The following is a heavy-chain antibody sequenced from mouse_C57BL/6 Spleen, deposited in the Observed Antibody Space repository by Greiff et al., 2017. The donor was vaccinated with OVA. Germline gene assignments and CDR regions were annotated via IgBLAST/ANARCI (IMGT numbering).Heavy chain of an antibody. CDR1: GFTFSSYA. CDR3: ASWVTTVVALDY. J-gene: IGHJ2*01. Sequence: EVMLVESGGGLVKPGGSLKLSCAASGFTFSSYAMSWVRQTPEKRLEWVATISDGGSYTYYPDNVKGRFTISRDNAKNNLYLQMSHLKSEDTAMYCWASWVTTVVALDYWGQGTTLTVSS. CDR2: ISDGGSYT. V-gene: IGHV5-4*03. D-gene: IGHD1-1*01.